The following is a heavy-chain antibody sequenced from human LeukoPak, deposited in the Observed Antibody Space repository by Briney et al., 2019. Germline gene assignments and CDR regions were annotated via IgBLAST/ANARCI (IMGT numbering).Heavy chain of an antibody. CDR2: INPNSGGT. CDR3: ARAGYYGSGPRKYYYYMDV. CDR1: GYTFTGYC. V-gene: IGHV1-2*02. J-gene: IGHJ6*03. D-gene: IGHD3-10*01. Sequence: ASVKVSCKASGYTFTGYCIHWVRQAPGLGLEWMGWINPNSGGTIYAQKFQGSVTMTRDTSISTAYMELSRLRSDDTAVYYCARAGYYGSGPRKYYYYMDVWGKGTTVTISS.